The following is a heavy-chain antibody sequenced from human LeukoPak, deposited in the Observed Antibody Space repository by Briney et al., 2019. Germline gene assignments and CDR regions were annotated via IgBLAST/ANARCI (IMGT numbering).Heavy chain of an antibody. CDR3: ARHPYPFWRGYYFGPYYFEY. D-gene: IGHD3-3*01. CDR1: GYTFTGYY. V-gene: IGHV1-2*02. CDR2: INPNSGGT. Sequence: GSSVKVSCKASGYTFTGYYMHWVRQAPGQGLEWMGWINPNSGGTNYAQKFQGRVTMTRDTSISTAYMALSRLRSDATAVYYCARHPYPFWRGYYFGPYYFEYWGKGTLVTVSS. J-gene: IGHJ4*02.